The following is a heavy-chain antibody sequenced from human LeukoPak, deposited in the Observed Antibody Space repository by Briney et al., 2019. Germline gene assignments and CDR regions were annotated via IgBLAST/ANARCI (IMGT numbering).Heavy chain of an antibody. V-gene: IGHV4-59*12. CDR1: GGSISSYY. CDR3: ARYLQEYFQH. J-gene: IGHJ1*01. CDR2: IYYSGST. Sequence: PSETLSLTCTVSGGSISSYYWSWIRQPPGKGLEWIGYIYYSGSTNYNPSLKSRVTISVDTSKNQFSLKPSSVTAADTAVYYCARYLQEYFQHWGQDTLVTVSS.